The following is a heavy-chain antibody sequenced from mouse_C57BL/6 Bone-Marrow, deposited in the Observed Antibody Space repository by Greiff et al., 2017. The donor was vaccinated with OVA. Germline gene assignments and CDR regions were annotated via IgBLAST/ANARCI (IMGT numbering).Heavy chain of an antibody. V-gene: IGHV14-4*01. Sequence: VQLQQSGAELVRPGASVKLSCTASGFNIKDDYMHWVKQRPEQGLEWIGWIDPENGDTEYASKFQGKATITADTSSNTAYLQLSSLTSEDTAVYYCTTGGYGLGYFDDWGKGTTVTVSS. J-gene: IGHJ1*03. CDR2: IDPENGDT. D-gene: IGHD1-1*01. CDR1: GFNIKDDY. CDR3: TTGGYGLGYFDD.